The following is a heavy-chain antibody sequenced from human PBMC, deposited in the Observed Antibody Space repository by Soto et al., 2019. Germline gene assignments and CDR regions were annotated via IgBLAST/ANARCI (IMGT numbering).Heavy chain of an antibody. CDR1: GYTLTELS. J-gene: IGHJ6*02. CDR2: FDPEDGEK. CDR3: ATTARVPAANNYYYYGMDV. D-gene: IGHD2-2*01. Sequence: ASVKVSCKVSGYTLTELSMHWVRQAPGKGLEWKGGFDPEDGEKNYAQKKQGRVTMTKDTSTDTTNKKISNLKTEDTAVYYCATTARVPAANNYYYYGMDVWGRGTTVTVSS. V-gene: IGHV1-24*01.